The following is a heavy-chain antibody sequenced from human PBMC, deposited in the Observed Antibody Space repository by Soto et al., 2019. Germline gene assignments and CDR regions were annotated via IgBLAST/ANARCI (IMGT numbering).Heavy chain of an antibody. J-gene: IGHJ4*02. Sequence: SVKVSCKASGGTFSSYAISWVRQAPGQGLEWMGGIIPIFGTANYAQKFQGRVTITADESTSTAYMELSSLRSEDTAVYYCARSSFPDIVVVPAAFDYWGQGTLVTVSS. CDR1: GGTFSSYA. CDR3: ARSSFPDIVVVPAAFDY. V-gene: IGHV1-69*13. D-gene: IGHD2-2*01. CDR2: IIPIFGTA.